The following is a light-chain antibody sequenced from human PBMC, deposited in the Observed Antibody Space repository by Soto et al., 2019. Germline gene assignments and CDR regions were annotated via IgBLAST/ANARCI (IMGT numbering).Light chain of an antibody. V-gene: IGLV1-40*01. CDR3: QSYDSSLSGGV. CDR2: GNS. Sequence: QSVLTQPPSVSGAPGQRVTISCTGSSSXIGAGYDVHWYQQLPGTAPKLLIYGNSNRPSGVPDRFSGSKSGTSASLAITGLQAXXXADXYCQSYDSSLSGGVFGGGTKLTVL. J-gene: IGLJ2*01. CDR1: SSXIGAGYD.